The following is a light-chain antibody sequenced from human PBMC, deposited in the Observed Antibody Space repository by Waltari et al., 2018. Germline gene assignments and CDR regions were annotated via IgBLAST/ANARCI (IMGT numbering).Light chain of an antibody. CDR3: RQRNTGPRT. V-gene: IGKV3-11*01. CDR1: QSVGTS. CDR2: DAS. J-gene: IGKJ1*01. Sequence: DIFLTQSPATLSVSAGERAALSRRASQSVGTSLAWYQHRTGQAPRPLIYDASKRAGGIPARFSGSGSGTDFTLAIDTLGPEDLAVYYCRQRNTGPRTFGQGTKVEI.